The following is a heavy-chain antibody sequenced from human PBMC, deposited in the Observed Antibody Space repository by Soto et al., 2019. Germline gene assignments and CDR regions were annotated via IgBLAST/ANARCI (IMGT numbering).Heavy chain of an antibody. D-gene: IGHD1-26*01. V-gene: IGHV4-31*03. CDR1: GGSISSGGYY. Sequence: QVQLQESGPGLVKPSQTLSLTCTVSGGSISSGGYYWSWIRQHPGKGLEWIGYIYYSGSTYYNPSLESRVTISVDTSKNQFSLKLSSVTAADTAVYYCAREMVRRSGSLGGWFDPWGQGTLVTVSS. J-gene: IGHJ5*02. CDR3: AREMVRRSGSLGGWFDP. CDR2: IYYSGST.